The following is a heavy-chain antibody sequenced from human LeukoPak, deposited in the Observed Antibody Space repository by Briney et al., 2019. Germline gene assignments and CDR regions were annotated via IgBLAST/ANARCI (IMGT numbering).Heavy chain of an antibody. Sequence: GGSLRLSCAASGFTFSSYSMNWVRQAPGKGLEWVSYISSSSSTIYCADSVKGRFTIFRDNAKNSLYLQINSLRAEDTAVYYCARERGYSYGYSDYWGQGTLVTVSS. V-gene: IGHV3-48*01. CDR3: ARERGYSYGYSDY. J-gene: IGHJ4*02. CDR2: ISSSSSTI. D-gene: IGHD5-18*01. CDR1: GFTFSSYS.